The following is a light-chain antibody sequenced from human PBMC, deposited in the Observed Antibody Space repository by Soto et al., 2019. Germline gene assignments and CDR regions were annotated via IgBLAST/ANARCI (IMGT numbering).Light chain of an antibody. V-gene: IGLV2-8*01. CDR1: SSDVGGYNY. CDR3: SSYAGSNILYV. J-gene: IGLJ1*01. Sequence: QSALTQPPSASGSPGQSVTISCTGTSSDVGGYNYVSWYQQHPGKAPQLVIYGVNKRASGVPDRFSGSKSGNTASLTVSGLQAEDEADYYCSSYAGSNILYVLGNGTKVTVL. CDR2: GVN.